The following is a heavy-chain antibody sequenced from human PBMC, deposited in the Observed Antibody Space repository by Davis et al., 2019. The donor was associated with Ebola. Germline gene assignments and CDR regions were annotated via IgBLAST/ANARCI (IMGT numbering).Heavy chain of an antibody. CDR2: IRQDGDT. V-gene: IGHV4-34*01. J-gene: IGHJ4*02. CDR3: ATLPRYSSSYPVY. CDR1: GGSFSDYY. Sequence: PSETLSLTCAFYGGSFSDYYWNWIRQPPGKGLEWIGEIRQDGDTNFNPALRSRATLSVDTSKNQVSLTLKSLTAADTAIYFCATLPRYSSSYPVYWGQGSLVTVSS. D-gene: IGHD6-6*01.